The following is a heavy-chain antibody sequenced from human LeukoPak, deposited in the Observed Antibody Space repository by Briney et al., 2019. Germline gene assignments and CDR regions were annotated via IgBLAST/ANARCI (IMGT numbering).Heavy chain of an antibody. D-gene: IGHD3-22*01. V-gene: IGHV3-7*01. Sequence: PGGSLRLSCAASGFTFSSYWMSWVRQAPGKGLEWVANIKQDGSEKYYVDSVKGRFTISRDNAKNSLYLQMNSLRAEDTAVYYCARDSTDSSGYYYHYFDYWGQGTLVTVSS. CDR3: ARDSTDSSGYYYHYFDY. CDR1: GFTFSSYW. CDR2: IKQDGSEK. J-gene: IGHJ4*02.